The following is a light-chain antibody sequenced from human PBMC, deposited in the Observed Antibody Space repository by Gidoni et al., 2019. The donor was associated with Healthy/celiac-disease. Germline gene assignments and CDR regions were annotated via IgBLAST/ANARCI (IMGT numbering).Light chain of an antibody. J-gene: IGKJ4*01. CDR3: QQYGSSRT. CDR2: GAS. CDR1: QSVSSSY. Sequence: EIVLTQSPGTLSLSPGERATLSCRASQSVSSSYLAWYQQKPGQAPRLLIYGASSRATGIPDRFSGSGSGTDFTLTISRLEPEDFAVYYCQQYGSSRTFXVXTKVEIK. V-gene: IGKV3-20*01.